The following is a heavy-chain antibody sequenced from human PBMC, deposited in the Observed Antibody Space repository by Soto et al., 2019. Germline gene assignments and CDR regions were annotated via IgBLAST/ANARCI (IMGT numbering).Heavy chain of an antibody. J-gene: IGHJ6*02. CDR3: ARGVSSSWYDYYYGMDV. CDR1: GGSFSGYY. CDR2: INHSGSA. Sequence: QVQLQQWGAGLLKPSETLSLTCAVYGGSFSGYYWSWIRQPPGKGLEWMGEINHSGSANYNPSLKSRVTISVDTSKNQFSLKLSSVTAADTAVYYCARGVSSSWYDYYYGMDVWGQGTTVTVSS. D-gene: IGHD6-13*01. V-gene: IGHV4-34*01.